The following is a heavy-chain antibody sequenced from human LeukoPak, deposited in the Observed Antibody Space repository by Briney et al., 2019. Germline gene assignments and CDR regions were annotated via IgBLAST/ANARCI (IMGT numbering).Heavy chain of an antibody. CDR3: ARDSYYGSGSYYNGYYFDY. J-gene: IGHJ4*02. CDR1: GGSISSGDYY. Sequence: KPSETLSLTCTVSGGSISSGDYYWSWIRQPPGKGLEWIGYIYYSGSTYYNPSLKSRVTISVDTSKNQFSLKLSSVTAADTAVYYCARDSYYGSGSYYNGYYFDYWGQGTLVTVSS. V-gene: IGHV4-30-4*01. D-gene: IGHD3-10*01. CDR2: IYYSGST.